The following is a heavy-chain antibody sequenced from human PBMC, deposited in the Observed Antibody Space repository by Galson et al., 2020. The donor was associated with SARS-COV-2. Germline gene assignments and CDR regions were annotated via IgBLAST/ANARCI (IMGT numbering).Heavy chain of an antibody. CDR3: ARDLGGSIDY. V-gene: IGHV3-64*01. D-gene: IGHD3-16*01. CDR1: GFTFSSYA. CDR2: ISSNGGST. J-gene: IGHJ4*02. Sequence: GGSLRLSCAASGFTFSSYAMHWVRQAPGKGLEYVSAISSNGGSTYYANSVKGRLTISRDNSKNTLYLQMGSLRAEDMAVYYCARDLGGSIDYWGQGTLVTVSS.